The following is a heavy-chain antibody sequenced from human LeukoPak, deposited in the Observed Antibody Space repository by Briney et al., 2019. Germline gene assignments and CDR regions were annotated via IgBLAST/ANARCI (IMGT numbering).Heavy chain of an antibody. CDR3: ARVPMVRGVIIPNWFDP. CDR1: GYTFTSYG. V-gene: IGHV1-18*04. D-gene: IGHD3-10*01. Sequence: APVKVSCKASGYTFTSYGISWVRQAPGQGLEWMGWISAYNGNTNYAQKLQGRVTMTTDTSTSTAYMELRSLRSDDTAVYYCARVPMVRGVIIPNWFDPWGQGTLVTVSS. CDR2: ISAYNGNT. J-gene: IGHJ5*02.